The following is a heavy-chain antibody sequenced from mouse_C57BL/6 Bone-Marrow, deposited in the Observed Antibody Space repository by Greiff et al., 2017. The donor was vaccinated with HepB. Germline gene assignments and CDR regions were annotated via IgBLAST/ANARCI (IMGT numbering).Heavy chain of an antibody. J-gene: IGHJ3*01. CDR1: GYTFTSYD. Sequence: VQLQESGPELVKPGASVKLSCKASGYTFTSYDINWVKQRPGQGLEWIGWIYPRDGSTKYNEKFKGKATLTVDTSSSTAYMGLHSLTSEDSAVYFCAREGGDYGNPAWFAYWGQGTLVTVSA. D-gene: IGHD2-1*01. V-gene: IGHV1-85*01. CDR2: IYPRDGST. CDR3: AREGGDYGNPAWFAY.